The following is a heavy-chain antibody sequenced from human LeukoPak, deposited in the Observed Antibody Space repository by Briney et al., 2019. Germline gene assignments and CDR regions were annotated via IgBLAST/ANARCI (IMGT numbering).Heavy chain of an antibody. Sequence: SETLSLTCTVSGGSISSSSYYWGWICQPPGKGLEWIGYIYYSGSTYYNPSLKSRVTISVDTSKNQFSLKLSSVTAADTAVYYCAGTVAVAGGTRPFDYWGQGTLVTVSS. V-gene: IGHV4-31*03. CDR1: GGSISSSSYY. CDR3: AGTVAVAGGTRPFDY. J-gene: IGHJ4*02. CDR2: IYYSGST. D-gene: IGHD6-19*01.